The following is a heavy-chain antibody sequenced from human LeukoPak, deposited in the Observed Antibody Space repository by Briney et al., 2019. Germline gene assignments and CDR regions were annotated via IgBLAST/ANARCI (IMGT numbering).Heavy chain of an antibody. D-gene: IGHD6-19*01. CDR1: GDSVSSNSAA. V-gene: IGHV6-1*01. Sequence: SQTLSLTCALSGDSVSSNSAAWNWIRQSPSRGLEWLGRTYYRSKWFNDYAVSVKSRIIISPDTSKNQFSLQLNSVTPEDTAVYYCARDRDGSGWYGTNYDSWGQGTLVTVSS. J-gene: IGHJ4*02. CDR2: TYYRSKWFN. CDR3: ARDRDGSGWYGTNYDS.